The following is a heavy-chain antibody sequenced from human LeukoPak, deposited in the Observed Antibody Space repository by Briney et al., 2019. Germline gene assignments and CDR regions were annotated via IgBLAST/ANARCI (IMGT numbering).Heavy chain of an antibody. V-gene: IGHV4-59*01. CDR3: ARGPDILTGYYSPFDY. CDR1: GRSISSYY. CDR2: IYYSGSP. J-gene: IGHJ4*02. D-gene: IGHD3-9*01. Sequence: PSETLSLPCTVSGRSISSYYWSWIRQPPGKGLEWIGYIYYSGSPNYNPSLKSRVTISVDTSKNQFSLKLSSVTAADTAVYYCARGPDILTGYYSPFDYWGQGTLVTVSS.